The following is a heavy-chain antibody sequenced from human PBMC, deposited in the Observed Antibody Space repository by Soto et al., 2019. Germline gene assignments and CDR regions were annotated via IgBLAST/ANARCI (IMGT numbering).Heavy chain of an antibody. J-gene: IGHJ5*02. CDR3: ARDLFDWFPTLNNWFDP. D-gene: IGHD3-9*01. V-gene: IGHV3-21*01. CDR1: GFTFSSYS. CDR2: ISSSSSYI. Sequence: GGSLRLSCAASGFTFSSYSMNWVRQAPGKGLEWVSSISSSSSYIYYADSVKGRFTISRDNAKNSLYLQMNSLRAEDTAVYYCARDLFDWFPTLNNWFDPWGQGTLVTVSS.